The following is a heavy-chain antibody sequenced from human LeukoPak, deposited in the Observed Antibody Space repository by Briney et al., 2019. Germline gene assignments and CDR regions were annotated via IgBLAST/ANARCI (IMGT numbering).Heavy chain of an antibody. D-gene: IGHD6-19*01. Sequence: SQTLSLTCALSGDSFSSNSAAWNWLRQSPSRGLEWLGRTYYRSKWYNDYAVSVKSRITINPDTSKNQFSLQLNSVTPEDTAVYYCARGQSSGWGYFDLWGRGTLVTVSS. CDR1: GDSFSSNSAA. J-gene: IGHJ2*01. V-gene: IGHV6-1*01. CDR2: TYYRSKWYN. CDR3: ARGQSSGWGYFDL.